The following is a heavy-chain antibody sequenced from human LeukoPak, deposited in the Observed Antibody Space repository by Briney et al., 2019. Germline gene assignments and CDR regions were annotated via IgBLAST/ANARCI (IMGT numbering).Heavy chain of an antibody. CDR1: GFSFSDYS. V-gene: IGHV3-48*01. D-gene: IGHD3-16*01. CDR2: ISSSSSTI. J-gene: IGHJ4*02. CDR3: ARDRDSIYPGGPFDY. Sequence: GGSLRLSCAASGFSFSDYSMNWVRQAPGRGLEWVSYISSSSSTIYYAVSVKGRFTISRDNAKNSLYLQMDSLRAEDTAVYYCARDRDSIYPGGPFDYWGQGTLVTVSS.